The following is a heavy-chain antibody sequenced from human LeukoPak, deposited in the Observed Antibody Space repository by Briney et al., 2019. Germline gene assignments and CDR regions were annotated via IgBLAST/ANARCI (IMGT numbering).Heavy chain of an antibody. V-gene: IGHV3-30*04. Sequence: GGSLRLSCAASGFTFSSYAMHWVRQAPGKGLEWVAVISNDGSSKYYAASVKGRFTISRDNYKNTLYLQMNSLRAEDTALYYCPRDGRGYPGGYWGQGTLVSVSS. CDR1: GFTFSSYA. CDR3: PRDGRGYPGGY. J-gene: IGHJ4*02. CDR2: ISNDGSSK. D-gene: IGHD5-12*01.